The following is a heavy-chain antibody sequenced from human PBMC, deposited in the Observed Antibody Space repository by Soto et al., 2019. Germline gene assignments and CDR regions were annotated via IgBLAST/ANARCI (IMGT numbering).Heavy chain of an antibody. D-gene: IGHD3-10*01. J-gene: IGHJ4*02. CDR3: AKVGYGSGSTYFDY. CDR1: GFTFSSYG. CDR2: ISYDGSNK. Sequence: QVQLVESGGGVVQPGRSLRLSCAASGFTFSSYGMHWVRQAPGKGLEWVAVISYDGSNKYYADSVKGRFTISRDNSKNTLYLQMNSLRAEDTAVYYCAKVGYGSGSTYFDYWGQGTLVTVSS. V-gene: IGHV3-30*18.